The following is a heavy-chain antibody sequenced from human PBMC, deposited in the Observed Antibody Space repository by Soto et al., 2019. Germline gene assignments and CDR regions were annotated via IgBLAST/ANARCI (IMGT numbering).Heavy chain of an antibody. CDR1: GFTFSGFG. J-gene: IGHJ4*02. V-gene: IGHV3-33*01. Sequence: GGSLRLSCAASGFTFSGFGMHWVRQAPGKGLEWVAVIWHDGKNKYYADSAKGRFTISRDNSKNTLYLQMNSLRAEDTAVYYCARDTGNDEAMDYWGQGTLVTVSS. CDR3: ARDTGNDEAMDY. CDR2: IWHDGKNK. D-gene: IGHD1-1*01.